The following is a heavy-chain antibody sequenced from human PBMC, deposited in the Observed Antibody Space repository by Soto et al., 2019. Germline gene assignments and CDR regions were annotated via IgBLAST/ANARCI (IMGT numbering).Heavy chain of an antibody. Sequence: QVQLVQSGAEVKKPGASVKVSCKASGYTFSNYGISWVRQAPGQGLAWMGWISAYNGKTYDAERLQGRVTMTTDTSTSTAYMDMRSMRSDDTAVYYCEREAYCGSDCDSSGEGSQHWGQGTLVTVSS. J-gene: IGHJ1*01. D-gene: IGHD2-21*02. CDR3: EREAYCGSDCDSSGEGSQH. CDR2: ISAYNGKT. V-gene: IGHV1-18*04. CDR1: GYTFSNYG.